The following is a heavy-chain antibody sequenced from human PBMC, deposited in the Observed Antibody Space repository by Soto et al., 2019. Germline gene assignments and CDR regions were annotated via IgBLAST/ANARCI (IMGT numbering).Heavy chain of an antibody. Sequence: QVQLQESGPGLVKPSETLSLTCSVSGGSINSYWWSWIRQPAGKGLEWIGRVYSSGTTDYNPSLNSRATLSVETSKNQFSLRLNSVSAADTAVYYCARDRSNSPDLFDSWGQGTLVTVSS. J-gene: IGHJ4*02. CDR2: VYSSGTT. CDR3: ARDRSNSPDLFDS. V-gene: IGHV4-4*07. CDR1: GGSINSYW. D-gene: IGHD1-1*01.